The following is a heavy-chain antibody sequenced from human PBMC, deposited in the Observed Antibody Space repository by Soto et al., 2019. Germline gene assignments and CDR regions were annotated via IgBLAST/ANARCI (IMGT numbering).Heavy chain of an antibody. V-gene: IGHV2-5*02. D-gene: IGHD3-10*01. CDR3: APSLSVNGLGRERANSFAP. CDR1: GFSLSTTGVG. CDR2: IYWDDDK. J-gene: IGHJ5*02. Sequence: QITLKESGPTLVRPTQTLTLTCTFSGFSLSTTGVGVGWIRQPPGKALEWLALIYWDDDKRYSPSLKSRLTITKATSTNELIPTQTTTLPVATATYSCAPSLSVNGLGRERANSFAPWGQGALVTVSS.